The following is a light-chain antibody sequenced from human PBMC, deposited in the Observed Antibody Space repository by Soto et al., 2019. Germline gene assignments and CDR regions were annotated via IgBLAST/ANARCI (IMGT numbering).Light chain of an antibody. V-gene: IGLV1-40*01. Sequence: QSVPTHPPSVSGAPGHGVTISCAGSSCNLGASYYVYWCQHVPGTAPKFVIYGSGNRPSGVSERFSGSKSGTAASLAIAGLQAEDEADYYCQSYDSSMSGYVFGTGTKVTVL. J-gene: IGLJ1*01. CDR2: GSG. CDR3: QSYDSSMSGYV. CDR1: SCNLGASYY.